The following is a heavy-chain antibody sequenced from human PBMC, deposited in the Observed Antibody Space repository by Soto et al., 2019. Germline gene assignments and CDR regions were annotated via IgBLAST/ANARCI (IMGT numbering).Heavy chain of an antibody. CDR1: GFTFSSYA. D-gene: IGHD6-13*01. J-gene: IGHJ5*02. Sequence: EVQLLESGGGLVQPGGSLRLSCAASGFTFSSYAMSWVRQAPGKGLEWVSAISGSGGSTYYADSVKGRFTISRDNSKNTLDRQMNGLRAEDTAVYYCANAGLQQQLLWFDPWGQGTLVTVSS. CDR2: ISGSGGST. V-gene: IGHV3-23*01. CDR3: ANAGLQQQLLWFDP.